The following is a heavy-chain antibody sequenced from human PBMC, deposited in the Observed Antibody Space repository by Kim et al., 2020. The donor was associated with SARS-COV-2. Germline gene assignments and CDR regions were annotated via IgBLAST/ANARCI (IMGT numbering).Heavy chain of an antibody. Sequence: GGSLRLSCAASGFTFSSYSMNWVRQAPGKGLEWVSYISSSSSTIYYADSVKGRFTISRDNAKNSLYLQMNSLRDEDTAVYYCETWYYGSGSYLNYYYYGMDVWGQGTTVTVSS. V-gene: IGHV3-48*02. CDR3: ETWYYGSGSYLNYYYYGMDV. J-gene: IGHJ6*02. D-gene: IGHD3-10*01. CDR1: GFTFSSYS. CDR2: ISSSSSTI.